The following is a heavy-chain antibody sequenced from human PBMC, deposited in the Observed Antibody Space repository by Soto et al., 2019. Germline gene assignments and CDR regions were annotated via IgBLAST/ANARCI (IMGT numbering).Heavy chain of an antibody. CDR1: GFTFSSYA. D-gene: IGHD3-22*01. CDR3: AKGRPYYYDSSGYYRTHFDY. J-gene: IGHJ4*02. Sequence: EVQLLESGGGLVQPGGSLRLSCAASGFTFSSYAMSWVRQAPGKGLEWVSAISGSGGSTYYADSVKGRFTISRDNSKNTLYLQMNSLRAEDTAVYYCAKGRPYYYDSSGYYRTHFDYWGQGTLVTVSS. V-gene: IGHV3-23*01. CDR2: ISGSGGST.